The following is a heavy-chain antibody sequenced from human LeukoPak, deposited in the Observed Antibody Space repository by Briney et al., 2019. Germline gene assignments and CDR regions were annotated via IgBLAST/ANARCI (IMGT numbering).Heavy chain of an antibody. CDR2: IYYSGST. CDR1: GGSISSGGYY. Sequence: PSETLSLTCTVSGGSISSGGYYWSWIRQPPGKGLEWIGYIYYSGSTNYNPSLKSRVTISVDTSKNQFSLKLSSVTAADTAVYYCASTIVVVPAAYLYFDYWGQGTLVTVSS. D-gene: IGHD2-2*01. V-gene: IGHV4-61*08. CDR3: ASTIVVVPAAYLYFDY. J-gene: IGHJ4*02.